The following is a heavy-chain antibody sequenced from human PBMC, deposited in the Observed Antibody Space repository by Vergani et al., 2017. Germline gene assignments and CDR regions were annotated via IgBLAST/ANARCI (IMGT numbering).Heavy chain of an antibody. Sequence: EVQLLESGGDLVQPGGSLRLSCAASGFTFNHYAMNWVRQAPGKGLEWVSGISGSGGSTYYAVSVKGRFTISRDSSKNTLYLQMNSLSAADTAVYYCANAKTSNSGYDYLHYYHAMEVGGGGTTVTVSS. CDR1: GFTFNHYA. CDR3: ANAKTSNSGYDYLHYYHAMEV. J-gene: IGHJ6*04. CDR2: ISGSGGST. D-gene: IGHD5-12*01. V-gene: IGHV3-23*01.